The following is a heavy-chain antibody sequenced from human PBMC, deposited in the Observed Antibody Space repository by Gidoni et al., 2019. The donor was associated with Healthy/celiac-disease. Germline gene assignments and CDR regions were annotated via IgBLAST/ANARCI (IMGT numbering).Heavy chain of an antibody. CDR2: IWYDGSNK. Sequence: QVLLVEAGGGVVQPGGSLRLSCAASGLTFGSYGMHWVRQAPGKGLGCVSLIWYDGSNKYYAVAVNGRFTISRDNSMNTLYLQMNSLRAEDTAVYYCARDRGAVACGSFDYWGQGTLVTVSS. CDR1: GLTFGSYG. CDR3: ARDRGAVACGSFDY. J-gene: IGHJ4*02. V-gene: IGHV3-33*01. D-gene: IGHD6-19*01.